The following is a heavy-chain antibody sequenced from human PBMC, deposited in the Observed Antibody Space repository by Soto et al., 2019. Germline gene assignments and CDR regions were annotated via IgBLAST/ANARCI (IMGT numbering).Heavy chain of an antibody. V-gene: IGHV3-21*01. CDR3: ARAPLRFLEWLYSAPDY. J-gene: IGHJ4*02. CDR1: GFTFSSYS. Sequence: EVQLVESGGGLVKPGGSLRLSCAASGFTFSSYSMNWVRQAPGKGLEWVSSISSSSSYIYYADSVKGRFTISRDNAKNSLHLQMNSLRAEDTAVYYCARAPLRFLEWLYSAPDYWGQGTLVTVSS. CDR2: ISSSSSYI. D-gene: IGHD3-3*01.